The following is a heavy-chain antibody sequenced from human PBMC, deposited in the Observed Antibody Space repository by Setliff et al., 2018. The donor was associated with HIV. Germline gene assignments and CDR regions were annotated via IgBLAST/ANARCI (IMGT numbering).Heavy chain of an antibody. V-gene: IGHV2-70*12. Sequence: SGPTLVNPTQTLTVTCTFSGFSLYTRGVGVGWIRQPPGKALEWLARIDWTDDKFYSTSLKTRLTISKDTSRNQVVLTMTNMDPVDTATYYCARDYYVGTGYYYFFEDWGQGTLVTVSS. J-gene: IGHJ4*02. CDR2: IDWTDDK. CDR3: ARDYYVGTGYYYFFED. CDR1: GFSLYTRGVG. D-gene: IGHD3-22*01.